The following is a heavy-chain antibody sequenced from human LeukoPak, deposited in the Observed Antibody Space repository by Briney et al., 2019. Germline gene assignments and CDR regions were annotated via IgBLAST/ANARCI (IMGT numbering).Heavy chain of an antibody. D-gene: IGHD3-16*02. CDR2: INHSGST. V-gene: IGHV4-34*01. J-gene: IGHJ4*02. CDR1: GGSFSGYY. CDR3: ARDRGAHADYVWGSYRYLYYFDY. Sequence: SETLSLTCAVYGGSFSGYYWSWIRQPPGKGLEWIGEINHSGSTNYTPSLKSRVTISVDTSKNQFSLKLSSVTAADTAVYYCARDRGAHADYVWGSYRYLYYFDYWGQGTLVTVSS.